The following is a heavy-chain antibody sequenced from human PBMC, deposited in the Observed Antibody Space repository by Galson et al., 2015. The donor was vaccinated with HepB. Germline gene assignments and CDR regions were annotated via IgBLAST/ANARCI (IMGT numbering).Heavy chain of an antibody. CDR1: GFSFSNYW. J-gene: IGHJ4*02. CDR2: INQSENEK. CDR3: ARYFGPFDC. D-gene: IGHD3-10*01. Sequence: SLRLSCAASGFSFSNYWMSWVRQAPGKGLEWVATINQSENEKYYADSVKGRFTISRDNAKCSLFLQMHSLRAEDTAVYYCARYFGPFDCWGQGTLVTVSS. V-gene: IGHV3-7*03.